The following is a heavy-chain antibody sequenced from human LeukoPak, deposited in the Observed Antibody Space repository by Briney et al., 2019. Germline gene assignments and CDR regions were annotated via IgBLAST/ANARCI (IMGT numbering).Heavy chain of an antibody. D-gene: IGHD3-9*01. Sequence: SETLSLTCTVSGGSISSYYWSWIRQPPGKGLEWIGYIYYSGGTNYNPSLKSRLTISLDTSKNQFSLKLSSVTAADTAVYYCARGGQPYYDVLTGHGGAFDIWGQGTMVTVSS. CDR3: ARGGQPYYDVLTGHGGAFDI. CDR1: GGSISSYY. J-gene: IGHJ3*02. CDR2: IYYSGGT. V-gene: IGHV4-59*01.